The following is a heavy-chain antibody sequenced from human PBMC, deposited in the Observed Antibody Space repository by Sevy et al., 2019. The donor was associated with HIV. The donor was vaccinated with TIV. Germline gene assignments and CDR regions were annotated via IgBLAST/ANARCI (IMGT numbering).Heavy chain of an antibody. CDR2: MNPGSGNT. J-gene: IGHJ4*02. CDR3: ARRRGGGYGFGPPFDY. V-gene: IGHV1-8*03. D-gene: IGHD5-18*01. Sequence: ASVKVSCTASGYLFTNYDINWVRQATGRGLEWMGWMNPGSGNTGYAREFQGRVTFTRDTSINTGYMELNSLASEDTAMYYCARRRGGGYGFGPPFDYWGQGTLVTVSS. CDR1: GYLFTNYD.